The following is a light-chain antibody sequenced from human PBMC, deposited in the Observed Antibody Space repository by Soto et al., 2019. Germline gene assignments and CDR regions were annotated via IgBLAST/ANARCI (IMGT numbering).Light chain of an antibody. CDR3: QQYDNWPLT. V-gene: IGKV3-15*01. J-gene: IGKJ4*01. CDR2: AAS. CDR1: QSVSSN. Sequence: EIVMTQSPATLSVSPGERATLSCRASQSVSSNLAWYQQRPGQPPRLLIYAASTRATGFPARFSGSGSGTEFTLTISSLQSEDFAVYYCQQYDNWPLTFGGGTKVDIK.